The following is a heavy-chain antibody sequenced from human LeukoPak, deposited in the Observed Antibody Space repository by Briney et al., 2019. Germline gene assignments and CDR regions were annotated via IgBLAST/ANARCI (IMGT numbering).Heavy chain of an antibody. D-gene: IGHD6-19*01. J-gene: IGHJ5*02. Sequence: KSSETLSLTCAVSGGSISSGGYSWSWIRQPPGKGLEWIGYIYHSGSTYYNPSLKSRVTISVDRSKNQFSLKLRSVTAADTAVYYCARDRRQWLRGPFDPWGQGTLVTVSS. CDR2: IYHSGST. CDR1: GGSISSGGYS. V-gene: IGHV4-30-2*01. CDR3: ARDRRQWLRGPFDP.